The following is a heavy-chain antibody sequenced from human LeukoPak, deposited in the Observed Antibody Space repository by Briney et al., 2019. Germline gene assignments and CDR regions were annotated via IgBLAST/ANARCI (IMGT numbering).Heavy chain of an antibody. D-gene: IGHD2-2*01. J-gene: IGHJ6*02. Sequence: GGSLRLSCAASGFTFSSYEINWVRQAPGKGLEWVSYISSSGSTIYYADSVKGRFTISRDNAKNSLYLQMNSLRAEDTAVYHCARDRSRYCSSTSLINRVVEGCYYAKDYYGMDVWGQGTTVAVSS. CDR3: ARDRSRYCSSTSLINRVVEGCYYAKDYYGMDV. CDR1: GFTFSSYE. V-gene: IGHV3-48*03. CDR2: ISSSGSTI.